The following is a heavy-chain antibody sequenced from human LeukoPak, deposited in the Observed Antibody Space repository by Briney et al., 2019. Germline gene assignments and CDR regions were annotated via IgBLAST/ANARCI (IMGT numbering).Heavy chain of an antibody. J-gene: IGHJ4*02. CDR2: ISGSGTGT. CDR1: GFTFSSSA. D-gene: IGHD1-7*01. Sequence: PGGSLRLSCAASGFTFSSSAMSCVRQAPGRGLYWVSAISGSGTGTYYADSVKGRFTISRDNSKNTLYLQMNSLSAEDTAVYYCAKEGGTGTRFDYWGQGTLVTVSS. CDR3: AKEGGTGTRFDY. V-gene: IGHV3-23*01.